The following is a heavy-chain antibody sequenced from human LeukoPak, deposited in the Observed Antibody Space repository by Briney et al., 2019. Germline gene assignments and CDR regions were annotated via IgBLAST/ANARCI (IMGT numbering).Heavy chain of an antibody. J-gene: IGHJ4*02. CDR3: AGTSSGYYSTDY. V-gene: IGHV4-59*08. CDR1: GGSISSYY. D-gene: IGHD5-12*01. CDR2: IYYSGST. Sequence: SETLSLTCTVSGGSISSYYWSWIRQAPGKGLEWIGDIYYSGSTNYNPSLKSRVTISVDTSKNQFSLELTSVTAADTAVYYCAGTSSGYYSTDYWGQGTLVTVSS.